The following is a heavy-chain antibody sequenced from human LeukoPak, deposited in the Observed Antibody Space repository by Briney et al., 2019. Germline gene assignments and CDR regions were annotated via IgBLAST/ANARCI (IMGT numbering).Heavy chain of an antibody. CDR1: GFTFSSYW. CDR2: IKQDGSEK. V-gene: IGHV3-7*03. J-gene: IGHJ6*03. Sequence: GGSLRLSCAASGFTFSSYWMSWVRQAPGKGLEWVANIKQDGSEKYYVDSVKGRFTISRDNAKNSLYLQMNSLRAEDTAVYYCAKLPDFWSGYPPRDYYMDVWGKGTTVTVSS. CDR3: AKLPDFWSGYPPRDYYMDV. D-gene: IGHD3-3*01.